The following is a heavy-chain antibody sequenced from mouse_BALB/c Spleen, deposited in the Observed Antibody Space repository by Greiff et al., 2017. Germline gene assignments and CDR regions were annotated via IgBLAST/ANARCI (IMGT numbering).Heavy chain of an antibody. CDR2: ISSGGSYT. V-gene: IGHV5-6*02. CDR1: GFTFSSYG. D-gene: IGHD2-14*01. CDR3: ATGYDEGFAY. Sequence: EVKLVESGGDLVKPGGSLKLSCAASGFTFSSYGMSWVRQTPDKRLEWVATISSGGSYTYYPDSVKGRFTISRDNAKNTLYLQMSSLKSEDTAMYYFATGYDEGFAYWGQGTLVTVSA. J-gene: IGHJ3*01.